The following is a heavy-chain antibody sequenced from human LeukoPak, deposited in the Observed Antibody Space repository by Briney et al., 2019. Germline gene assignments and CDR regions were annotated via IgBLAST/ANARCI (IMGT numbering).Heavy chain of an antibody. V-gene: IGHV3-30*02. Sequence: GGSLRLSCAASGFSFGSYGMHWVRPAPGKGLEWVSFIRYDGSSKYYADSMKGRFTISRDNSKNTLYLQMTSLRAGDTAVYYCAKDLQRNIVDTTYFDSWGQGTLVTVSS. CDR1: GFSFGSYG. J-gene: IGHJ4*02. D-gene: IGHD5-12*01. CDR2: IRYDGSSK. CDR3: AKDLQRNIVDTTYFDS.